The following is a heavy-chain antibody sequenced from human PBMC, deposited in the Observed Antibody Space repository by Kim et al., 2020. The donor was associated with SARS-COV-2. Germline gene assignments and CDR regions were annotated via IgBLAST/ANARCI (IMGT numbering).Heavy chain of an antibody. CDR3: ARRYASGNYYS. D-gene: IGHD3-10*01. J-gene: IGHJ4*02. V-gene: IGHV3-48*02. Sequence: AGSRMTRFTISRHNAKSSLYLQMNSLRDEDTAVYYCARRYASGNYYSWGQGTLVTVSS.